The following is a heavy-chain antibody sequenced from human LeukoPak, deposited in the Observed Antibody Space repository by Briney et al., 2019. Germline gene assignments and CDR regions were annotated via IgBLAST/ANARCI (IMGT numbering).Heavy chain of an antibody. J-gene: IGHJ6*03. Sequence: PGGSLRLSCAASGFTLNTYAMNRVRQAPGKGLEWVSAISGSGGSTYYADSVKGRFTISRDNSKNTLYLQMNSLRAEDTAVYYCCGTGSYYKYYYMDVWGKGTTVTISS. V-gene: IGHV3-23*01. D-gene: IGHD3-10*01. CDR2: ISGSGGST. CDR1: GFTLNTYA. CDR3: CGTGSYYKYYYMDV.